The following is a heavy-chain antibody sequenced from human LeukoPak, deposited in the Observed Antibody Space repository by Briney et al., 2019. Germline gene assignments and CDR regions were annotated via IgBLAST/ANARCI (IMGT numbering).Heavy chain of an antibody. D-gene: IGHD5-18*01. CDR3: AKSIIQLWFLGPFDY. CDR2: ISGSGGST. J-gene: IGHJ4*02. Sequence: GGSLRLSCAASGFTFSSYAMSWVRQAPGKGLEWVSAISGSGGSTYYADSVKGRFTISRDNSKNTLYLQMNSLRTEDTAVYYCAKSIIQLWFLGPFDYWGQGTLVTVSS. V-gene: IGHV3-23*01. CDR1: GFTFSSYA.